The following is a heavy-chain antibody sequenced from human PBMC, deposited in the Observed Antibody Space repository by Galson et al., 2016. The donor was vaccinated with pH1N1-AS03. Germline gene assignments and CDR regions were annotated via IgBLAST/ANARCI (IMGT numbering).Heavy chain of an antibody. Sequence: SLRLSCATSGFTFTTYWMHWVRQAPGRGLVWVSSINGEGSSTRGTDSVKGRFFISRDNAKNTVYLQMNSLRVEDTAVYYCARQDSSGYFHALDMWGQGQWSPSLQ. CDR3: ARQDSSGYFHALDM. V-gene: IGHV3-74*01. CDR2: INGEGSST. CDR1: GFTFTTYW. D-gene: IGHD3-22*01. J-gene: IGHJ3*02.